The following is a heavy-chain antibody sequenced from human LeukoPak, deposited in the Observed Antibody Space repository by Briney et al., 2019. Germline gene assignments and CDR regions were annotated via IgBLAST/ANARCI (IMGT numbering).Heavy chain of an antibody. CDR1: GYTFTSYG. CDR2: ISAYNGNT. J-gene: IGHJ4*02. Sequence: GASVKVSCKASGYTFTSYGISWVRQAPGQRLEWMGWISAYNGNTNYAQKLQGRVTMTTDTSTSTAYMELRSLRSDDTAVYYCARQGRAVYYYGSGEPIDYWGQGTLVTVSS. CDR3: ARQGRAVYYYGSGEPIDY. D-gene: IGHD3-10*01. V-gene: IGHV1-18*01.